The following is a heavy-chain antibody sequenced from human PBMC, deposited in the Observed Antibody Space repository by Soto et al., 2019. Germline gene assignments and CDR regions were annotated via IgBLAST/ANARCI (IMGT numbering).Heavy chain of an antibody. V-gene: IGHV4-59*08. CDR3: SRRAPEGFDP. CDR2: IYYSGTT. CDR1: GGSISSYY. J-gene: IGHJ5*02. Sequence: PSETLSLTCTVSGGSISSYYWSWIRQPPGKGLEWIGYIYYSGTTYYNPSLKSRVTISVDTSKNHFSLKLSSVTAADTALYYCSRRAPEGFDPWGQGTLVTVSS.